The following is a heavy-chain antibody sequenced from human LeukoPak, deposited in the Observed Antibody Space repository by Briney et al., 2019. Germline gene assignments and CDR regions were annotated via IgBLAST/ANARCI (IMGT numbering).Heavy chain of an antibody. CDR3: AELSSGWFVY. D-gene: IGHD6-19*01. J-gene: IGHJ4*02. Sequence: GGSLGLSCAASGFTFSSYSMNWVRQAPGKGLEWVSSIGSSSSYIYYADSVKGRFTISRDNAKNSLYLQMNSLRAEDTAVYYCAELSSGWFVYWGQGTLVTVSS. CDR2: IGSSSSYI. V-gene: IGHV3-21*01. CDR1: GFTFSSYS.